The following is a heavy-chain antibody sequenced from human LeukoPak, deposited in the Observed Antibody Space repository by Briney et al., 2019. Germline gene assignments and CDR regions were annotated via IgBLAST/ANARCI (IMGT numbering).Heavy chain of an antibody. J-gene: IGHJ4*02. CDR1: GYTFTSYG. CDR3: ATAFPNYYDSSGYVEN. V-gene: IGHV1-18*01. CDR2: ISAYNGNT. D-gene: IGHD3-22*01. Sequence: ASVKVSCKASGYTFTSYGISWVRQAPGQGLEWMGWISAYNGNTNYAQKFQGRVTITADKSTSTAYMELSSLRSEDTAVYYCATAFPNYYDSSGYVENWGQGTLVTVSS.